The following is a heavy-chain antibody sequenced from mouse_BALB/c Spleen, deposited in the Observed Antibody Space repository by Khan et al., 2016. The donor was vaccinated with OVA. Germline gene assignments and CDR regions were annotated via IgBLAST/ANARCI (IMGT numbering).Heavy chain of an antibody. CDR1: GYSITSGYA. CDR3: ARKNYYGYAMDY. CDR2: ISYSGST. D-gene: IGHD1-1*01. V-gene: IGHV3-2*02. Sequence: EVQLQESGPGLVKPSQSLSLTCTVTGYSITSGYAWNWIRQFPGNKLEWMGYISYSGSTSYNPSLRSRIPIPRDTSKNQFFLQLNCVTTEDTATYYCARKNYYGYAMDYGGQGTSVTVSS. J-gene: IGHJ4*01.